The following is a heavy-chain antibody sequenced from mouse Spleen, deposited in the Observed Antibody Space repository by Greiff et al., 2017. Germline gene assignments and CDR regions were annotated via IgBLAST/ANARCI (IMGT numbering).Heavy chain of an antibody. D-gene: IGHD1-1*01. CDR3: TNYYGSSYHFDV. V-gene: IGHV1-15*01. CDR1: GYTFTDYE. Sequence: GEMQQSGAELVRPGASVTLSCKASGYTFTDYEMHWVKQTPVHGLEWIGAIDPETGGTAYNQKFKGKAILTADKSSSTAYMELRSLTSEDSAVYYCTNYYGSSYHFDVWGTGTTVTVSS. J-gene: IGHJ1*03. CDR2: IDPETGGT.